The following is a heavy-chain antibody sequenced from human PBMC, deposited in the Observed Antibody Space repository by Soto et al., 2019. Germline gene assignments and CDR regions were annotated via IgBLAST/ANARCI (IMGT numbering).Heavy chain of an antibody. Sequence: SETLSLTCTFSVGSISNFYWSWIRQPPGKGLEWIGYISYSGNTNYNPSLKSRVSISVDTSKNQLSLNLTSVTAADTAVYYCARAPMVLSRSYFDSWGQGTTVTVSS. J-gene: IGHJ4*02. D-gene: IGHD2-8*01. CDR2: ISYSGNT. V-gene: IGHV4-59*01. CDR3: ARAPMVLSRSYFDS. CDR1: VGSISNFY.